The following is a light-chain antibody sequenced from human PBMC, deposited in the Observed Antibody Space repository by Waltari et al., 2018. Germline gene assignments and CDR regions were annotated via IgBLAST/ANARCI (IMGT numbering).Light chain of an antibody. CDR3: GQTTHWPWT. Sequence: DVVMTQSPLSLPITPGQPASISCRSSQSLGHSDGYTYLSWYHQKPGQPPRLLIYKVSNRDSGVPDRITGSGAGTDFTLKISRVEAEDVGIYYCGQTTHWPWTFGQGTKVEIK. J-gene: IGKJ1*01. CDR2: KVS. V-gene: IGKV2-30*02. CDR1: QSLGHSDGYTY.